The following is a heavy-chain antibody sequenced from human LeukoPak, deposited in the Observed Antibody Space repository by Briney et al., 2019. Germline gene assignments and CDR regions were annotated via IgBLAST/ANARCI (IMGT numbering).Heavy chain of an antibody. CDR3: VKYATGGDY. CDR2: ISGSGGST. CDR1: GFTFRTSA. D-gene: IGHD2-8*01. Sequence: GGSLRLSCAASGFTFRTSAMSWVRQAPGKGLEWVSVISGSGGSTYSADSVKGRFTISRDNSKNTLYLQMNSLRAEDTAVYYCVKYATGGDYWGQGTLVTVSS. V-gene: IGHV3-23*01. J-gene: IGHJ4*02.